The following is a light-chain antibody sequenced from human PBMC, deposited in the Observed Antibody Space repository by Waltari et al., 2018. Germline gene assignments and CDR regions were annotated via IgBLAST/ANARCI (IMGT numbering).Light chain of an antibody. CDR2: RND. CDR3: AAWDDSLSGLWV. CDR1: SSSFGRNY. Sequence: QSVLTQPPSVSGSPGQRVTISCSGSSSSFGRNYVFWYQQLPGTAPKLLIYRNDQRRSVVPDRFSCSKSGTSASLAISGLQSEDEAAYYCAAWDDSLSGLWVFGGGTMLTVL. J-gene: IGLJ3*02. V-gene: IGLV1-47*01.